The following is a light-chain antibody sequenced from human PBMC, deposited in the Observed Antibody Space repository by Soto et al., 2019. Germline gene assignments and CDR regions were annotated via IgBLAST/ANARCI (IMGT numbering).Light chain of an antibody. J-gene: IGKJ1*01. Sequence: EIVMTQSPATLSVSPGERATLSCRASQSVSSNSAWYQQTPGQAPRLLIYGASTRATGIPARFSGSGSGTEFTLAISSLQSEDFAVYYCQQYNNWRGTFGQGTKVEIK. CDR1: QSVSSN. V-gene: IGKV3-15*01. CDR2: GAS. CDR3: QQYNNWRGT.